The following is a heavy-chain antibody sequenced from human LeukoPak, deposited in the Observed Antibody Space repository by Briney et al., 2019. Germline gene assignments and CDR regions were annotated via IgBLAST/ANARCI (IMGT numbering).Heavy chain of an antibody. CDR2: ISSSGSTI. CDR1: GFTFSDYY. Sequence: GGSLRLSCAASGFTFSDYYMSWIRQAPGKGLEWVSYISSSGSTIYYAASVKGRFTISRDNAKNSLYLQMNSLRAEDTAVYYCARITMVRGVDAFDIWGQGTMVTVSS. J-gene: IGHJ3*02. CDR3: ARITMVRGVDAFDI. V-gene: IGHV3-11*01. D-gene: IGHD3-10*01.